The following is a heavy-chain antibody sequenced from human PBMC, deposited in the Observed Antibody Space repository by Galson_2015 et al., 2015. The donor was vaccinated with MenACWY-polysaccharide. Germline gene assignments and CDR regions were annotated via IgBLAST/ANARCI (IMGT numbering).Heavy chain of an antibody. CDR2: IHYSGRT. CDR1: GGSISSSNY. CDR3: ARDYYGSGSYIGVWFDP. J-gene: IGHJ5*02. V-gene: IGHV4-4*02. Sequence: SETLSLTCAVSGGSISSSNYWSWVRQSPGKGLEWIGDIHYSGRTNYNPSLKSRVTISVDKSKNQFSLKLSSVTAADTAVYYCARDYYGSGSYIGVWFDPWCQGTLVTVSS. D-gene: IGHD3-10*01.